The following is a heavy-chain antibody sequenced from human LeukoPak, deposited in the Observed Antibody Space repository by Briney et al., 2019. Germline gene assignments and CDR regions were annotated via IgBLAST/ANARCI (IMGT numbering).Heavy chain of an antibody. CDR2: TVPMLDTI. CDR1: GGTFSSYA. V-gene: IGHV1-69*05. CDR3: AFEDGVLTGYFDF. D-gene: IGHD3-9*01. Sequence: GSSVKVSCKASGGTFSSYAISWVRQAPGQGLEWMGGTVPMLDTINYAQKFQGRVTITTDESTSTVYMELSSLRSEGTAVYFCAFEDGVLTGYFDFWGQGTLVTVSS. J-gene: IGHJ4*02.